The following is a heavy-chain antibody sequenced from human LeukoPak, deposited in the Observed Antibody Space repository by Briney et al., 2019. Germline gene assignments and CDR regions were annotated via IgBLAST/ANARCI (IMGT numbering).Heavy chain of an antibody. CDR1: GFTFSTYG. CDR3: ARSYGGNYY. Sequence: GGSLRLSCAASGFTFSTYGMNWVRQAPGKGLEWVSDISGAGGSANYADSVKGRFTISRDNSKNTLYLQMNSLRVEDTAVYYCARSYGGNYYWGQGTLVTVSS. J-gene: IGHJ4*02. CDR2: ISGAGGSA. D-gene: IGHD4-23*01. V-gene: IGHV3-23*01.